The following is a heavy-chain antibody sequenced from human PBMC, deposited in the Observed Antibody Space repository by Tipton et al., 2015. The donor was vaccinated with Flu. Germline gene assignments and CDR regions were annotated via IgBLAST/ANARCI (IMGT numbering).Heavy chain of an antibody. Sequence: TLSLTCTVSGGSVSSGTYYWSWIRQPAGEGLEWIGRVSMGGGTNYNPSLKSRVTIAVDTSKNQFSLQLSSVAAADTAVYYCARHVDRSWMLEFWGQGTLVTVSS. CDR3: ARHVDRSWMLEF. J-gene: IGHJ4*02. CDR1: GGSVSSGTYY. V-gene: IGHV4-61*02. CDR2: VSMGGGT. D-gene: IGHD3-10*01.